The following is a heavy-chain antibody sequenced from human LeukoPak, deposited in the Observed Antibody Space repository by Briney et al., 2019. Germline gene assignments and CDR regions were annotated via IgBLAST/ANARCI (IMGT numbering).Heavy chain of an antibody. CDR3: ARGYCSGTSCFGAFDM. J-gene: IGHJ3*02. CDR2: IGQDGTEK. Sequence: GGSLRLSCAASGFNFSSHWMSWVRQAPGKGLEWVANIGQDGTEKNYVDSVKGRFTISRDNAKNSLYLQMSSLRAEDTAVYHCARGYCSGTSCFGAFDMWAKGQWSPSLQ. CDR1: GFNFSSHW. V-gene: IGHV3-7*01. D-gene: IGHD2-2*01.